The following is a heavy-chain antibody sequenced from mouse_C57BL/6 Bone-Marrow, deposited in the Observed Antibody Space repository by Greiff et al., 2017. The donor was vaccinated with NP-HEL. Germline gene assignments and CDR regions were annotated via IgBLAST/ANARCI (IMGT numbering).Heavy chain of an antibody. CDR2: ISDGGSYT. V-gene: IGHV5-4*03. D-gene: IGHD1-1*01. CDR1: GFTFSSYA. J-gene: IGHJ1*03. CDR3: AATVVATRYFDV. Sequence: DVMLVESGGGLVKPGGSLKLSCAASGFTFSSYAMSWVRQTPEKRLEWVATISDGGSYTYYPDNVKGRFTISRDNAKNNLYLQMSHLKSEDTAMYYCAATVVATRYFDVWGTGTTVTVSS.